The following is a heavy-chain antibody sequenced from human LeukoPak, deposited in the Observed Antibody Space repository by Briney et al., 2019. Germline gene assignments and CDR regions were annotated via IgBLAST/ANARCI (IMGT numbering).Heavy chain of an antibody. J-gene: IGHJ4*02. Sequence: ESGPTLVNPTQTLTLTCTFSGFSLSTSGMCVSWIRQPPGKALEWLARIDWDDDKYYSTSLKTRLTISKDTSKNQVVLTMTNMDPVDTATYYCSRIRCGSYYRGYFDYWGQGTLVTVSS. D-gene: IGHD1-26*01. CDR2: IDWDDDK. V-gene: IGHV2-70*11. CDR3: SRIRCGSYYRGYFDY. CDR1: GFSLSTSGMC.